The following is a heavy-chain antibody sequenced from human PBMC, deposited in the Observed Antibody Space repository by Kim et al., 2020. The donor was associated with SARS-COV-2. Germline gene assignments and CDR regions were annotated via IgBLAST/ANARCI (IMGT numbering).Heavy chain of an antibody. J-gene: IGHJ3*02. Sequence: GGSLRLSCAASGFTFSSYAMHWVRQAPGKGLEWVAVISYDGSNKYYADSVKGRFTISRDNSKNTLYLQMNSLRAEDTAVYYCARAGTMVRGVIRDAFDIWGQGTMVTVSS. CDR3: ARAGTMVRGVIRDAFDI. D-gene: IGHD3-10*01. V-gene: IGHV3-30-3*01. CDR1: GFTFSSYA. CDR2: ISYDGSNK.